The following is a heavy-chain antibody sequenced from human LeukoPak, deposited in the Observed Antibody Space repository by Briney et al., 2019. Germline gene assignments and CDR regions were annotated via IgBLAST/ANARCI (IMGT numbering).Heavy chain of an antibody. CDR3: ARSESPGCSGGSCFYMDV. J-gene: IGHJ6*03. V-gene: IGHV1-46*01. CDR1: GGTFSSYA. D-gene: IGHD2-15*01. CDR2: INPSGGST. Sequence: ASVKVSCKASGGTFSSYAISWVRQATGQGLEWMGIINPSGGSTSYAQKFQGRVTMTRDTSTSTVYMELSSLRSEDTAVYYCARSESPGCSGGSCFYMDVWGKGTTVTVSS.